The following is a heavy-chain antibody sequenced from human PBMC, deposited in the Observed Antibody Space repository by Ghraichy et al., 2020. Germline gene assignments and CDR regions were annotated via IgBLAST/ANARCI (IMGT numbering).Heavy chain of an antibody. D-gene: IGHD6-13*01. CDR3: ARDFPYSSSWYERPDYYYYYGMDV. Sequence: ASVKVSCKASGYTFTSYGISWVRQAPGQGLEWMGWISAYNGNTNYAQKLQGRVTMTTDTSTSTAYMELRSLRSDDTAVYYCARDFPYSSSWYERPDYYYYYGMDVWGQGTTVTVSS. J-gene: IGHJ6*02. V-gene: IGHV1-18*01. CDR1: GYTFTSYG. CDR2: ISAYNGNT.